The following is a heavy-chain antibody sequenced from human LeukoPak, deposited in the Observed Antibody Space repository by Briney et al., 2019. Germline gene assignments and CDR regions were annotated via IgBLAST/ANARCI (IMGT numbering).Heavy chain of an antibody. Sequence: SETLSLTCTVSGGSISSYYWSWIRQPAGKGLEWIGYIYYSGSTYYNPSLKSRVTISVDTSKNQFSLKLSSVTAADTAVYYCAISYGSSWYGIAFDIWGQGTMVTVSS. D-gene: IGHD6-13*01. J-gene: IGHJ3*02. CDR2: IYYSGST. V-gene: IGHV4-59*06. CDR1: GGSISSYY. CDR3: AISYGSSWYGIAFDI.